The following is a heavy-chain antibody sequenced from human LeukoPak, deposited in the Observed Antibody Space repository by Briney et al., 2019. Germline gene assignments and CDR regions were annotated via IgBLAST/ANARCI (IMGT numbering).Heavy chain of an antibody. CDR2: IIPIFGTA. D-gene: IGHD6-13*01. CDR1: GGTFSSYG. Sequence: SVKVSCKASGGTFSSYGISWVRQAPGQGLEWMGGIIPIFGTANYAQKFQGRVTITTDESTSTAYMELSSLRSEDTAVYYCASGGASNSSRGGFDPWGQGTLVTVSS. J-gene: IGHJ5*02. CDR3: ASGGASNSSRGGFDP. V-gene: IGHV1-69*05.